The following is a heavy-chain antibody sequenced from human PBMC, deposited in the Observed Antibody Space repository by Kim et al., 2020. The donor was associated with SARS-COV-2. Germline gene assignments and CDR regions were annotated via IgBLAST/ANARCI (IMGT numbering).Heavy chain of an antibody. J-gene: IGHJ4*03. V-gene: IGHV4-34*01. D-gene: IGHD5-18*01. Sequence: PALKSRVSISVDTSKIRFSLKLSSGTAADTAVYYCARGWYSYFSHSYFDYWGQGTLVTVSS. CDR3: ARGWYSYFSHSYFDY.